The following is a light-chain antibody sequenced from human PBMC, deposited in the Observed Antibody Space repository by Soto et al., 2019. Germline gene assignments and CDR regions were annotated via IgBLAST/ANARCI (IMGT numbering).Light chain of an antibody. V-gene: IGKV3-20*01. Sequence: EIVLTQSPGTLSLSPGERATLSCRASQSVSSSYLAWYQQKPGQAPRLLIYGASSRATGIPDRFSGSGSGIHVTLTISRQEPEDFAVYCVQQYDSSLFTFGPGTKLDVK. J-gene: IGKJ3*01. CDR1: QSVSSSY. CDR2: GAS. CDR3: QQYDSSLFT.